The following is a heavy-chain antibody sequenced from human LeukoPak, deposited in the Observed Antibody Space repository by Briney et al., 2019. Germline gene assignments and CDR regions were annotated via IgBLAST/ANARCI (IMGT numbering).Heavy chain of an antibody. D-gene: IGHD6-19*01. J-gene: IGHJ4*02. Sequence: GGSLRLSCAASGFTISNYNMNWVRQPPGKGLEWVSYMGSSISNTIYYADSVKGRFTISRDNAKNSLYLLMNSLRAEDTAIYYCARVSTIEVRHWGQGTLVTVSS. CDR2: MGSSISNTI. V-gene: IGHV3-48*01. CDR1: GFTISNYN. CDR3: ARVSTIEVRH.